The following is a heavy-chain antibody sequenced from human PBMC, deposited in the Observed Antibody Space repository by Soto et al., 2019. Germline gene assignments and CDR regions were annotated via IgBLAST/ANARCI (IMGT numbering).Heavy chain of an antibody. J-gene: IGHJ4*02. D-gene: IGHD5-12*01. CDR2: IYHSGST. V-gene: IGHV4-4*02. CDR3: ARDGSGYAYLVY. CDR1: GGSISSSNW. Sequence: QVQLQESGPGLVKPSGTLSLTCAVSGGSISSSNWWSWVRQPPGKGLEWIGEIYHSGSTNYNPSLNIRVTIAVDKSKHQFSLKLSSVTAADTAVHYCARDGSGYAYLVYWGQGTLVTVSS.